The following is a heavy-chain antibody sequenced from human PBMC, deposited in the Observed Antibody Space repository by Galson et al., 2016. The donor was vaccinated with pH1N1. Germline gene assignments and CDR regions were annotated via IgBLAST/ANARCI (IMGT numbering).Heavy chain of an antibody. CDR2: IYDSGTT. D-gene: IGHD3-10*01. CDR3: ARRRYYGSGIAYGDYLDY. CDR1: GGSIRAYSYY. J-gene: IGHJ4*02. V-gene: IGHV4-39*01. Sequence: ETLSLTCTVSGGSIRAYSYYWDWIRQSPGKGLEWIGSIYDSGTTYYNLSLKSRLAISIDTSKNQFALRLSSSTAADTAVYYCARRRYYGSGIAYGDYLDYWGLGTLVTVSS.